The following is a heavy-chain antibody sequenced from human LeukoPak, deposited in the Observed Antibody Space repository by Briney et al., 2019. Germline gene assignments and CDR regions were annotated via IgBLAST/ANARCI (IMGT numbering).Heavy chain of an antibody. CDR1: GGSISSGGYS. CDR3: ARGTSGYYG. V-gene: IGHV4-30-2*01. J-gene: IGHJ4*02. D-gene: IGHD3-3*01. CDR2: IYHSGST. Sequence: PSETLSLTCAVSGGSISSGGYSWSWIRQPPGKGLEWIGYIYHSGSTYYNPSLKSRVTISVDRSKNQFSLKLSSVTAAHTAVYYCARGTSGYYGWGQGTLVTVSS.